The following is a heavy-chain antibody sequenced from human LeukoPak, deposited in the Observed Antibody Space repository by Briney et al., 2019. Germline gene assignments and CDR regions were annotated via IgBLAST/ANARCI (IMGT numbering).Heavy chain of an antibody. CDR3: AKVLVPAAMWDAFDI. V-gene: IGHV3-9*01. J-gene: IGHJ3*02. CDR1: GFTFDDYA. CDR2: ISWNSGSI. D-gene: IGHD2-2*01. Sequence: GRSLRLSCAASGFTFDDYAMHWVRQAPGKGLEWVSGISWNSGSIGYADSVKGRFTISRDNAKNSLYLQMNSLRAEDTALYYCAKVLVPAAMWDAFDIWGQGTMVTVSS.